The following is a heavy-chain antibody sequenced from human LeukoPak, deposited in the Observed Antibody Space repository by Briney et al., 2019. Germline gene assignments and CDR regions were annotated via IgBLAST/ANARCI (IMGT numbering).Heavy chain of an antibody. J-gene: IGHJ4*02. CDR1: GFTFSTYG. D-gene: IGHD3-9*01. CDR3: ARWGATGCGDY. V-gene: IGHV3-48*03. Sequence: GGSLRLSCVASGFTFSTYGMIWVRQAPGKGLEWVSYISDSSSTIYYADSVKGRLTISRDNAKNVLYLQMNSLRAEGTAVYYCARWGATGCGDYWGQGTLVTVSS. CDR2: ISDSSSTI.